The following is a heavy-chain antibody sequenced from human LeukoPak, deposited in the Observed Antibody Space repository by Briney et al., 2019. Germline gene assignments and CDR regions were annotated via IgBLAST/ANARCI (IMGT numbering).Heavy chain of an antibody. CDR3: AKMYSTSPGSFDY. V-gene: IGHV5-51*01. CDR1: GSSFTTYW. D-gene: IGHD2-8*01. CDR2: IYPGDSDT. Sequence: EESLQISCQGSGSSFTTYWIGWVRQLPGRGLEWMGIIYPGDSDTRYSPSFKGQVTISADKSISTAYLQWSSLKASDTAMYYCAKMYSTSPGSFDYWGQGTLVTVSS. J-gene: IGHJ4*02.